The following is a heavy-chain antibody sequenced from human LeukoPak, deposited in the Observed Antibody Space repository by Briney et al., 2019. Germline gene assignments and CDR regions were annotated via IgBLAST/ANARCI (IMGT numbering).Heavy chain of an antibody. D-gene: IGHD5-12*01. Sequence: WGSLRLSCAASGFTFSSYEMNWVRQAPGKGLECVSYISSSGSTIYYADSVKGRFTISRDNAKNSLYLQMNSLRAEDTAVYYCARSAAAGRIVATFDYWGQGTLVTVSS. CDR1: GFTFSSYE. J-gene: IGHJ4*02. CDR2: ISSSGSTI. CDR3: ARSAAAGRIVATFDY. V-gene: IGHV3-48*03.